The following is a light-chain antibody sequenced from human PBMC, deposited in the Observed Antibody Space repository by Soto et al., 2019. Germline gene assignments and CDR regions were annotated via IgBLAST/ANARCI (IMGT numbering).Light chain of an antibody. CDR3: QQSYSNPRK. CDR1: QSISSG. J-gene: IGKJ4*02. CDR2: DAS. V-gene: IGKV1-5*01. Sequence: IHMYQSPASLSVSLRNIGTITFRHSQSISSGLAWYQQKPGKAPKVLIYDASSLQSGAPSRFSGSGSGTDFTLTISRLQPEDFATYYCQQSYSNPRKFGEGTKVEIK.